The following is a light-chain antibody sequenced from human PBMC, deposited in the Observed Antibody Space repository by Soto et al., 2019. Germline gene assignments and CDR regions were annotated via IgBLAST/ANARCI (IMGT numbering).Light chain of an antibody. Sequence: QSVLTQPASLSGSPGQSITISCTGASSDVGGYNFVSWYQQHPGKVPKLIVCDVSERPSGISSRFSGSKSGNTASLTISGLQAEDEADYSCSSYPSSSALVFGTGTKLTVL. CDR2: DVS. CDR3: SSYPSSSALV. V-gene: IGLV2-14*03. J-gene: IGLJ1*01. CDR1: SSDVGGYNF.